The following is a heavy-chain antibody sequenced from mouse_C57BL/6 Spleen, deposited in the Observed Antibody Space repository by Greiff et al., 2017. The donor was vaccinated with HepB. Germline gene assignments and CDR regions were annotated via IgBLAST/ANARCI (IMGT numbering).Heavy chain of an antibody. Sequence: QVQLQQSGPELVKPGASVKLSCKASGYTLTSYDINWVKQRPGQGLEWIGWIYPRDGSTKYNEKFKGKATLTVDTSSSTAYMELHSLTSEDSAVYFCARWGTTVVADIYYAMDYWGQGTSVTVSS. V-gene: IGHV1-85*01. CDR3: ARWGTTVVADIYYAMDY. CDR2: IYPRDGST. CDR1: GYTLTSYD. J-gene: IGHJ4*01. D-gene: IGHD1-1*01.